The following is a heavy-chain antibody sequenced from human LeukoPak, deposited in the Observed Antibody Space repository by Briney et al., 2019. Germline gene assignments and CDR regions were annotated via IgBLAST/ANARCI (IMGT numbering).Heavy chain of an antibody. CDR1: GFTFSSYS. CDR2: ISSSSSYI. V-gene: IGHV3-21*01. CDR3: GPMDCSSTSCYIGY. Sequence: GGSLRLSCAASGFTFSSYSMNWVRQAPGKGLEWVSSISSSSSYIYYADSVKGRFTISRDNAKNSLYPQMNSLRAEDTAVYYCGPMDCSSTSCYIGYWGQGTLVTVSS. J-gene: IGHJ4*02. D-gene: IGHD2-2*02.